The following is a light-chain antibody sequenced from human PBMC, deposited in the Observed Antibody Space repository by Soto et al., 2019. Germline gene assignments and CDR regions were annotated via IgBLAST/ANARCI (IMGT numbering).Light chain of an antibody. CDR3: QHRMNWPLT. V-gene: IGKV3-11*01. CDR2: DAF. Sequence: EIVLTQSPATLSLSPGERATLSCRASQSVSSYLAWYQQKPGQAPRLLIYDAFNRATGIPARFSGSGSGTDFTLTISSLEPEDFAVYYCQHRMNWPLTFGQGTRLEIK. J-gene: IGKJ5*01. CDR1: QSVSSY.